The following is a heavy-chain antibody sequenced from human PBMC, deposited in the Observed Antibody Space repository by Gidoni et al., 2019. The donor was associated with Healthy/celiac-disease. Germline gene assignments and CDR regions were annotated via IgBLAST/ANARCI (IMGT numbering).Heavy chain of an antibody. CDR2: IYYSGST. J-gene: IGHJ6*02. D-gene: IGHD6-13*01. V-gene: IGHV4-39*01. CDR3: V. CDR1: GGSISSSSYY. Sequence: QRQLKESGPGLGQPSETRSLTCTGSGGSISSSSYYWGWIRQRTGKGLDCIGSIYYSGSTYYNPSLKSRVTISVDTAVYYCARHGGGSSWYYYYYGMDVWGQGTTVTLSS.